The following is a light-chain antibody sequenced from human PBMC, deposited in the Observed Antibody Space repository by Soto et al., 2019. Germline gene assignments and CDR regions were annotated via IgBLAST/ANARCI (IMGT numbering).Light chain of an antibody. CDR1: QSVLYNSKNQNY. V-gene: IGKV4-1*01. Sequence: TVMTQSPGSLAVSLSERATINCKSSQSVLYNSKNQNYLAWYQQKPGQPPKLLIYWASTRESGVPDRFRGSGSGTDFTLTITSLQAEDAAVYYCQQYYSSPLTFGQGTRLDIK. CDR2: WAS. J-gene: IGKJ5*01. CDR3: QQYYSSPLT.